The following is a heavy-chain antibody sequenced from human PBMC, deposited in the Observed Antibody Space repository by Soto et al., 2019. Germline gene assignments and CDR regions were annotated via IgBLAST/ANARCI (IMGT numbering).Heavy chain of an antibody. V-gene: IGHV4-61*01. Sequence: SETLSLTCTVSGGSVSSGSYYWSWIRQPPGKGLEWIGYIYYSGSTNYNPSLKSRVTISVDTSKNQFSLKLSSVTAADTAVYYCARHGDTAMALYQFDLRGQGTPVTVSS. CDR2: IYYSGST. CDR3: ARHGDTAMALYQFDL. J-gene: IGHJ4*02. CDR1: GGSVSSGSYY. D-gene: IGHD5-18*01.